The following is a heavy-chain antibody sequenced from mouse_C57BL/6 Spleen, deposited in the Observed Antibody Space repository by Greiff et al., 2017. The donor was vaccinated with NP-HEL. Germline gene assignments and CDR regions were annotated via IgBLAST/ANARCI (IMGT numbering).Heavy chain of an antibody. CDR1: GYTFTDYY. D-gene: IGHD2-1*01. V-gene: IGHV1-26*01. CDR2: INPNNGGT. J-gene: IGHJ4*01. CDR3: ARTIYYDYYAMDY. Sequence: EVQLQESGPELVKPGASVKISCKASGYTFTDYYMNWVKQSHGKSLEWIGDINPNNGGTSYNQKFKGKATLTVDKSSSTAYMELRSLTSEDSAVYYCARTIYYDYYAMDYWGQGTSVTVSS.